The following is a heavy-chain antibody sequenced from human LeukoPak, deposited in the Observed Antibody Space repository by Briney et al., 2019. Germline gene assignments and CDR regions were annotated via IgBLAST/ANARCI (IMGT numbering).Heavy chain of an antibody. J-gene: IGHJ6*02. Sequence: SVKVSCKASGGTFNIDALNWVRQAPGQGLEWLGGITPIFGTPSYAQKFKGRVTITADESTNTGYMELSSLRSEDTAVYYCARRLQSGGYYYYSIDVWGPGPRSPSP. CDR1: GGTFNIDA. CDR2: ITPIFGTP. V-gene: IGHV1-69*13. D-gene: IGHD2-21*02. CDR3: ARRLQSGGYYYYSIDV.